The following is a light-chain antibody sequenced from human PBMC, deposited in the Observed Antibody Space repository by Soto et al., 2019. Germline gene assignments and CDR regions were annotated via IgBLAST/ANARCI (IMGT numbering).Light chain of an antibody. CDR2: DAS. V-gene: IGKV1-5*01. Sequence: DIQMTQSPSTLSASVGDRVTITCRASQSISDWLAWYQQKPGKAPKLLIFDASSLKSGVPSRFSGSRSGTEFTLTISSLQPDDFATYYCQQYNSYSWTVGQGTKVDIK. CDR3: QQYNSYSWT. J-gene: IGKJ1*01. CDR1: QSISDW.